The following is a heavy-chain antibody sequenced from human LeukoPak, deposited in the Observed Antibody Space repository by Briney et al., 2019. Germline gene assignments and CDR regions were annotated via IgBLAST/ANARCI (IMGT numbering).Heavy chain of an antibody. Sequence: AASVKVSCKASGYTFTSYGISWVRQAPGQGLEWMGWTSAHNDDTNYAETLQGRLTMTTDISTSTAYMELTGLRSDDTDAYYCARDWDSRNDYFDPWGQGTLVIVSS. CDR3: ARDWDSRNDYFDP. D-gene: IGHD1-1*01. CDR1: GYTFTSYG. V-gene: IGHV1-18*01. CDR2: TSAHNDDT. J-gene: IGHJ4*02.